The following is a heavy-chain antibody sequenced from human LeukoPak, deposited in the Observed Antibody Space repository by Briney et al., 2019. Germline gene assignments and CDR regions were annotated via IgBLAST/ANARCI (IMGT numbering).Heavy chain of an antibody. D-gene: IGHD5-12*01. CDR2: FDPEDGET. Sequence: GASVKVSCKVSGYTLTELSMHWVRQAPGKGLEWMGGFDPEDGETIYAQKFQGRATMTEDTSTGTAYMELSSLRSEDTAVYYCAAGYGLFDYWGQGTLVTVSS. V-gene: IGHV1-24*01. CDR1: GYTLTELS. J-gene: IGHJ4*02. CDR3: AAGYGLFDY.